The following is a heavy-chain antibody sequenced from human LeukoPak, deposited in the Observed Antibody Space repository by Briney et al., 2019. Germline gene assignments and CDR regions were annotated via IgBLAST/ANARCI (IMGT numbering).Heavy chain of an antibody. CDR1: GGSFSSYY. CDR2: IYYSGST. V-gene: IGHV4-59*05. CDR3: ASVLKGLLWFGEPYYMDV. J-gene: IGHJ6*03. Sequence: SETLSLTCTVSGGSFSSYYWSWIRQPPGKGLEWIGPIYYSGSTYYNPSLKSRVTISVDTSKNQFSLKLSSVTAADTAVYYCASVLKGLLWFGEPYYMDVWGKGTTVTISS. D-gene: IGHD3-10*01.